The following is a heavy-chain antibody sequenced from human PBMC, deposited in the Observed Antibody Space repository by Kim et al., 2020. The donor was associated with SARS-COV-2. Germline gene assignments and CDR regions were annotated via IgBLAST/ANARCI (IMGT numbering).Heavy chain of an antibody. D-gene: IGHD1-7*01. CDR2: INTNTGNP. CDR3: ASGVEPGYNWNYALVGSPNWFDP. Sequence: ASVKVSCKASGYTFTSYAMNWVRQAPGQGLEWMGWINTNTGNPTYAQGFTGRFVFSLDTSVSTAYLQISSLKAEDTAVYYCASGVEPGYNWNYALVGSPNWFDPWGQGTLVTVSS. V-gene: IGHV7-4-1*02. J-gene: IGHJ5*02. CDR1: GYTFTSYA.